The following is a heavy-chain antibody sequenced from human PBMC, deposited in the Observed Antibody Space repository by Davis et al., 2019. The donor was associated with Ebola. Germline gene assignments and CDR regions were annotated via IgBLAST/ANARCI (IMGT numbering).Heavy chain of an antibody. J-gene: IGHJ4*02. CDR1: GGSVGSDY. V-gene: IGHV4-59*02. CDR3: VRGSDAYKTGY. D-gene: IGHD5-24*01. CDR2: ISNGGRT. Sequence: GSLRLSCSVSGGSVGSDYWSWIRQSPGKGLEWIAFISNGGRTIYNPSLRGRVTISIDTSKNQFSLEVRSVTAADTAFYYCVRGSDAYKTGYWGQGTLATVSS.